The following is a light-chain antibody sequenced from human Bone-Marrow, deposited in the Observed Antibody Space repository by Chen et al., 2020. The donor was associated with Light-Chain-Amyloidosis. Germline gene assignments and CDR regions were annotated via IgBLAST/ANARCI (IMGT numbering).Light chain of an antibody. J-gene: IGLJ2*01. V-gene: IGLV2-14*01. CDR3: SSYTSISTVV. CDR1: SNDVGSNNY. Sequence: QSALTHPASESGSPGQSITISCIGSSNDVGSNNYVSWYQQNPGKAPKLMIYEVSNRPSGVPDRFSGSKSGNTASLTISGLQAEDEADYYCSSYTSISTVVFGGGTKLTVL. CDR2: EVS.